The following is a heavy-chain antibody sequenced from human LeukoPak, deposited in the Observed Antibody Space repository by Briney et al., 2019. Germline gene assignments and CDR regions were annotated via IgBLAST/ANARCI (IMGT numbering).Heavy chain of an antibody. CDR2: IWYDGSNK. V-gene: IGHV3-33*01. D-gene: IGHD3-10*01. Sequence: GGSLRLSCAASGFTFNTYGMHWVRQAPGRGLEWVAVIWYDGSNKYYADSVKGRFTISRDNSKNTLYLQMNSLRAEDTAVYYCATLGGNYFDYWGQGTLVTVSS. CDR1: GFTFNTYG. J-gene: IGHJ4*02. CDR3: ATLGGNYFDY.